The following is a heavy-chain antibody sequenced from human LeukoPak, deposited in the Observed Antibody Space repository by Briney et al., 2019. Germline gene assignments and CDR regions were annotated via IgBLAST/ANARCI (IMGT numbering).Heavy chain of an antibody. CDR3: AKKLSGSYKAFDY. J-gene: IGHJ4*02. D-gene: IGHD1-26*01. CDR2: ISDSGGTI. CDR1: GFTFSSYA. Sequence: TGGSLRLSCAASGFTFSSYAMSWVRQAPGKGLELVSGISDSGGTIYYADSVKGRFTISRDNSKNTLYLQMDSLRAEDTAVYYCAKKLSGSYKAFDYWGQGTPVTVSS. V-gene: IGHV3-23*01.